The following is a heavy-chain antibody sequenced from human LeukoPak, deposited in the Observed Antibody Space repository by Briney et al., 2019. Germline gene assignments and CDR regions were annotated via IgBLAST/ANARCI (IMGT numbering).Heavy chain of an antibody. CDR3: ARDRGDGYN. V-gene: IGHV3-48*04. D-gene: IGHD2-21*01. CDR2: ISSSSSTI. Sequence: PGGSLRLSCAASGFTFSSYSMNWVRQAPGQGLEWVSYISSSSSTIYYADSVKGRFTISRDNAKNSLYLQMNSLRAEDTAVYYCARDRGDGYNWGQGTLVTVSS. J-gene: IGHJ4*02. CDR1: GFTFSSYS.